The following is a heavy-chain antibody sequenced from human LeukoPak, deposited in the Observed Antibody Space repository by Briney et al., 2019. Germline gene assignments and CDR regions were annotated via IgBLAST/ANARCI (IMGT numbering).Heavy chain of an antibody. CDR1: GFTFSSYG. Sequence: GGSLRLSCAASGFTFSSYGMHWVRQAPGTGLEWVAVISHDGDHKYHADSVKGRFTISRDNSKNTLYLQMNSLGAEDTAVYYCAIVVVPAANKGRFDYWGQGTLVTVSS. CDR2: ISHDGDHK. V-gene: IGHV3-30*19. J-gene: IGHJ4*02. D-gene: IGHD2-2*01. CDR3: AIVVVPAANKGRFDY.